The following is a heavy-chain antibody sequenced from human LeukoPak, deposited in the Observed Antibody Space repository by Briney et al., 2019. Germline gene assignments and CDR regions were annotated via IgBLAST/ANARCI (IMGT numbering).Heavy chain of an antibody. D-gene: IGHD3-22*01. CDR3: ARYDYYDSSGYKIAEYFQH. CDR2: INSDGSST. Sequence: PGGSLRLSCAASGFTFSSYWMHWVRQAPGKGLVWVSRINSDGSSTSSADSVKGRFTISRDNAKNTLYLQMNSLRAEDTAVYYCARYDYYDSSGYKIAEYFQHWGQGTLVSVSS. J-gene: IGHJ1*01. V-gene: IGHV3-74*01. CDR1: GFTFSSYW.